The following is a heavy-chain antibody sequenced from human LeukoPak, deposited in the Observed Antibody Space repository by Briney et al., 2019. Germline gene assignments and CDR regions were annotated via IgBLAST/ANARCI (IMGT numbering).Heavy chain of an antibody. D-gene: IGHD6-19*01. V-gene: IGHV5-51*01. CDR1: GYSFTSYW. Sequence: GESLKISCKGSGYSFTSYWIGWVRQMPGKGLEWMGIIYPGDSDIRYSPSFQGQVTISADKSISTAYLQWSSLKASDTAMYYCARFSDIAVAGLNAFDIWGQGTMVTVSS. J-gene: IGHJ3*02. CDR2: IYPGDSDI. CDR3: ARFSDIAVAGLNAFDI.